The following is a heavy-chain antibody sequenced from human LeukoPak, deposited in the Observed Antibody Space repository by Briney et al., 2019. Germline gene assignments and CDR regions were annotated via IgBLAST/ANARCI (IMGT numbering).Heavy chain of an antibody. CDR1: GFTFDDYA. D-gene: IGHD2-21*02. V-gene: IGHV3-9*01. CDR2: ISWNSGSI. CDR3: AKDIILAYCGGDCYSGAFDI. Sequence: GGSLRLSCAASGFTFDDYAMHWVRQAPGKGLEWVSGISWNSGSIGYADSVKGRFTISRDNAKNSLYLQMNSLRAEDTALYYCAKDIILAYCGGDCYSGAFDIWGQGTMVTVSS. J-gene: IGHJ3*02.